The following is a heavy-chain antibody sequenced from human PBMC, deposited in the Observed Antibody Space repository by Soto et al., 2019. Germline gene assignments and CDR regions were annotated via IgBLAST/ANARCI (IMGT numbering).Heavy chain of an antibody. D-gene: IGHD1-1*01. CDR1: GGSISSYF. CDR2: THYSGNT. Sequence: QVQLQESGPGLVKPSETLSLTCTVSGGSISSYFWSWIRQPPGRGLEWIGYTHYSGNTKYNTTLKSRVTISADTSMSRVSLNLSSVTAAGTAVYYCARHRGGGMGAFDIWGQGTMVTVSS. CDR3: ARHRGGGMGAFDI. J-gene: IGHJ3*02. V-gene: IGHV4-59*08.